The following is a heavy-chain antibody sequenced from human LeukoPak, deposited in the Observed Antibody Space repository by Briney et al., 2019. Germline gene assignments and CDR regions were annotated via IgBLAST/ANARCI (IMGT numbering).Heavy chain of an antibody. J-gene: IGHJ4*02. D-gene: IGHD3-9*01. CDR3: ANWAYYDILTGYYTPLPDY. CDR2: ISYDGSNK. Sequence: GGSLRLSCAASGFTFNNYGMHWVRQAPGKGLEWVAVISYDGSNKYYADSVKGRFTISRDNSKNTLYLQMDSLRAEDTAVYYCANWAYYDILTGYYTPLPDYWGQGTLVTVSS. V-gene: IGHV3-30*18. CDR1: GFTFNNYG.